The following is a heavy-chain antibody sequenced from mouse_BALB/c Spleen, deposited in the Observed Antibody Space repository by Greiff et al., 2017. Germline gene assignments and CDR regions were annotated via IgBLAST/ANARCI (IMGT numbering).Heavy chain of an antibody. CDR1: GYTFTSYV. CDR3: AREDDRGAMDY. V-gene: IGHV1-14*01. Sequence: VHVKQSGPELVKPGASVKMSCKASGYTFTSYVMHWVKQKPGQGLEWIGYINPYNDGTKYNEKFKGKATLTSDKSSSTAYMELSSLTSEDSAVYYCAREDDRGAMDYWGQGTSVTVSS. D-gene: IGHD2-3*01. CDR2: INPYNDGT. J-gene: IGHJ4*01.